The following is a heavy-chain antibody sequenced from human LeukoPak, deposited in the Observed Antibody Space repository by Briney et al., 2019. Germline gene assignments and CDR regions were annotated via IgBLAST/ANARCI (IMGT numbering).Heavy chain of an antibody. D-gene: IGHD3-22*01. CDR1: GVSITSYY. CDR3: ASLVVVHWYFDL. CDR2: IYTSGST. J-gene: IGHJ2*01. Sequence: PSETLSLTCTVSGVSITSYYWSWIRQPAGKGLEWIGRIYTSGSTNYNPSLKSRVTMSVDTSKNQFSLKLSSVTAADTAVYYCASLVVVHWYFDLWGRGTLVTVSS. V-gene: IGHV4-4*07.